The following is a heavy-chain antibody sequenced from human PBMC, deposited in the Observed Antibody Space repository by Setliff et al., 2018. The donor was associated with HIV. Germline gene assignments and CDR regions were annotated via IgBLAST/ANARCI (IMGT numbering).Heavy chain of an antibody. CDR1: GYTFTGYY. V-gene: IGHV1-2*04. CDR2: INPNSGGT. Sequence: ASVKVSCKASGYTFTGYYMHWVRQAPGQGLEWMGWINPNSGGTNYAQKFQGWVTMTRDTSISTAYMELSRLRSDDTAVYYCAREGQLSSGPRHDAFDIWGQGTMVTVSS. D-gene: IGHD3-22*01. CDR3: AREGQLSSGPRHDAFDI. J-gene: IGHJ3*02.